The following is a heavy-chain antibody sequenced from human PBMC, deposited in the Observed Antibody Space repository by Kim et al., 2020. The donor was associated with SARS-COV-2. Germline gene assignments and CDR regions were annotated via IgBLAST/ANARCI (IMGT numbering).Heavy chain of an antibody. D-gene: IGHD2-2*01. V-gene: IGHV3-23*01. J-gene: IGHJ2*01. CDR3: AKDRIPAVTGYFDL. CDR1: GFTFSNYD. Sequence: GGSLRLSCAASGFTFSNYDMSWVRQAPGKGLEWFSTISGSGGSTYYVDSVKGRFTIARDNSKNTLYLQMNSLRVEDTAVYFCAKDRIPAVTGYFDLWGRGSMV. CDR2: ISGSGGST.